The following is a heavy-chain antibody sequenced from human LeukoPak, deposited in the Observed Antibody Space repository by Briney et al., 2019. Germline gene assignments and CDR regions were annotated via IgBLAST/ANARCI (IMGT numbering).Heavy chain of an antibody. CDR1: GFTVSSNY. J-gene: IGHJ6*02. CDR3: ARWPHYYYYYYGMDV. D-gene: IGHD3-3*02. CDR2: IYSGGST. V-gene: IGHV3-53*01. Sequence: PGGSLRLSCAASGFTVSSNYMSWVRQAPGKGLEWVSVIYSGGSTYYADSVKGRFTISRDNSKNTLYLQMNSLRAEDTAVYYCARWPHYYYYYYGMDVWGQGTTVTVSS.